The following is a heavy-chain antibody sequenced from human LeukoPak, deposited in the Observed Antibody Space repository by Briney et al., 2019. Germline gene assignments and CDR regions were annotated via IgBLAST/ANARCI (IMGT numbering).Heavy chain of an antibody. J-gene: IGHJ4*02. CDR3: AKWPASRSWQAHYFDY. CDR1: GFTFSSYA. Sequence: GGSLRLSCAASGFTFSSYAMSWVRQAPGKGLEWDSAISGSGGSTYYADSVKGRFTISRDNSKNTLYLQMNSLRAEDTAVYYCAKWPASRSWQAHYFDYWGPGTLVTVSP. D-gene: IGHD6-13*01. CDR2: ISGSGGST. V-gene: IGHV3-23*01.